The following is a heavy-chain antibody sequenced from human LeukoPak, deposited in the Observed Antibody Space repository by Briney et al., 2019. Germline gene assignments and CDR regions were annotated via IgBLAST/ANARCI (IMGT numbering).Heavy chain of an antibody. CDR1: GFTFSSYA. Sequence: GGSLRLSCAASGFTFSSYAMSWVRQTPGKGLEWVSVISGTDGSTYYADSVKGRFTISRDNSKNTLYLQMNSLRADDTAVYYCAKEIYGDSTGGRFQHWGQGTLVTVSS. CDR2: ISGTDGST. CDR3: AKEIYGDSTGGRFQH. J-gene: IGHJ1*01. V-gene: IGHV3-23*01. D-gene: IGHD4-17*01.